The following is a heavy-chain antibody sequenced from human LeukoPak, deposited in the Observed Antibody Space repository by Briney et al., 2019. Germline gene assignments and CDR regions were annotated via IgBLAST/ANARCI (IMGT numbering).Heavy chain of an antibody. V-gene: IGHV4-39*01. D-gene: IGHD3-22*01. Sequence: GSTYYNPSLRSRVTISVDTSKNQFSLKLNSVTASDTAVCYCARGYYYWGQGTLVTVSS. CDR3: ARGYYY. J-gene: IGHJ4*02. CDR2: GST.